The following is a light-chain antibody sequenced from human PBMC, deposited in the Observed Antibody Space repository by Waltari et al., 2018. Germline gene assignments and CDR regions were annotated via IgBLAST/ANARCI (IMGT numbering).Light chain of an antibody. CDR3: CSYAGSSTFVV. J-gene: IGLJ2*01. CDR2: EVN. CDR1: SSDIGRYNL. V-gene: IGLV2-23*02. Sequence: QSALTQPASVSGSPGQSITISCTGTSSDIGRYNLVSWYQQHPGKAPKLIIYEVNQRPSGVSTRFSASKSGNAASLTISGLQAEDEADYYCCSYAGSSTFVVFGGGTKLTVL.